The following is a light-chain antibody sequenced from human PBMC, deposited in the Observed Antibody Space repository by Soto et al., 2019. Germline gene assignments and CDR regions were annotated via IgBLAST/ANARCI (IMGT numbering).Light chain of an antibody. CDR3: SSYAATNNYV. CDR1: SSDVGGYNF. V-gene: IGLV2-8*01. CDR2: EVT. J-gene: IGLJ1*01. Sequence: QSALTQPPSASGSPGQSVNISCTGTSSDVGGYNFVSWYQQHPGKAPQLIIYEVTKRPSGVPDRFSGSKSGNTASLTVSGLQAEDEADYYCSSYAATNNYVFGSGTKLTVL.